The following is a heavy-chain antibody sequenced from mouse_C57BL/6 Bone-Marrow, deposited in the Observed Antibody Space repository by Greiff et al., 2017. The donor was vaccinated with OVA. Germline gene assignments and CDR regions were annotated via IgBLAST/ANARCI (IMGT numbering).Heavy chain of an antibody. Sequence: QVQLQQPGAELVKPGASVKLSCKASGYTFTSYWMHWVKQRPGQGLEWIGMIHPNSGSTNYNEKFKSKATLSVDKSSSTAYMQLSSLTSEDSAVYYCARGDWDVAWFAYWGQGTLVTVSA. V-gene: IGHV1-64*01. J-gene: IGHJ3*01. D-gene: IGHD4-1*01. CDR3: ARGDWDVAWFAY. CDR2: IHPNSGST. CDR1: GYTFTSYW.